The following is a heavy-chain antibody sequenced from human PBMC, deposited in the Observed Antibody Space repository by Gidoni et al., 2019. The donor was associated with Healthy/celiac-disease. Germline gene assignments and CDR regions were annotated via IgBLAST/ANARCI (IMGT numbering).Heavy chain of an antibody. CDR1: GFTFSSYA. D-gene: IGHD2-21*02. Sequence: QVQLVESGGGVVQPGRSLRLSCAASGFTFSSYAMHWVRQAPGKGLEWVAVISYDGSNKYYADSVKGRFTISRDNSKNTLYLQMNSLRAEDTAVYYCARPYCGGDCFWWFDPWGQGTLVTVSS. CDR3: ARPYCGGDCFWWFDP. J-gene: IGHJ5*02. CDR2: ISYDGSNK. V-gene: IGHV3-30-3*01.